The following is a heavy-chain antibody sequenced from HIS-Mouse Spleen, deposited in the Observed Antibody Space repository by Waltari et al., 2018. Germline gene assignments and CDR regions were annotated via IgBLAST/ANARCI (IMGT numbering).Heavy chain of an antibody. J-gene: IGHJ4*02. CDR1: GGSFGGYY. D-gene: IGHD6-13*01. Sequence: QVHLQQWAAGLLKPPEPLSPTCAVYGGSFGGYYWTWIRQPPGKGLEWIGEINHSGSTNYNPSLKSRVTISVDTSKNQFSLKLSSVTAADTAVYYCARGAGSSSFDYWGQGTLVTVSS. V-gene: IGHV4-34*01. CDR2: INHSGST. CDR3: ARGAGSSSFDY.